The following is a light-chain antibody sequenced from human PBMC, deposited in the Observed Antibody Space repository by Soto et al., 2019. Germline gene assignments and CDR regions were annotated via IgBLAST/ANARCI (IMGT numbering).Light chain of an antibody. V-gene: IGKV3-20*01. J-gene: IGKJ1*01. CDR3: QQHGSSPGT. Sequence: EIVLTQSPGTLPLSPGDRATLSCRASQSVSHNNLAWYQQKPGQAPRLLVYSASSRTTGTPDRFSGSGGGTDFTLTISGLEPEDFAIYYCQQHGSSPGTFGQGTKVEIK. CDR1: QSVSHNN. CDR2: SAS.